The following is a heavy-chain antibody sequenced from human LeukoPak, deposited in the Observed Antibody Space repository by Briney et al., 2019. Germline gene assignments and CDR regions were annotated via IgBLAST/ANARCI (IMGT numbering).Heavy chain of an antibody. CDR1: GYSISSGYY. CDR2: IYHSGST. J-gene: IGHJ6*03. V-gene: IGHV4-38-2*02. Sequence: SETLSLTCTVSGYSISSGYYWGWIRQPPGKGLEWIGSIYHSGSTYYNPSLKSRVTISVDTSKNQFSLKLSSVTAADTAVYFCARSYYYYYMDVWGNGTTVTISS. CDR3: ARSYYYYYMDV.